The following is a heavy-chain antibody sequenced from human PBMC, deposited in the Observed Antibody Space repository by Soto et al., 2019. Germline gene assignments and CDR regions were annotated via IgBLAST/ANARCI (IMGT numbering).Heavy chain of an antibody. CDR1: GFTFSTYG. D-gene: IGHD1-1*01. J-gene: IGHJ3*02. CDR3: ARDRLDKAFDI. Sequence: GASLRLSCAASGFTFSTYGMHWVRQAPGKGLEWVAVIWYDGSKKYYADSVKGRSTISRDNSMNTLYLEMNSLRAEDTAVYYCARDRLDKAFDIWGQGTVVTVSS. V-gene: IGHV3-33*01. CDR2: IWYDGSKK.